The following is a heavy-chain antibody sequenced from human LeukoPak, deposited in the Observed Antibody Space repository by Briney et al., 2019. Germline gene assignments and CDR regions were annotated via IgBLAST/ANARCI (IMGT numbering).Heavy chain of an antibody. CDR3: ARAGTMIVLNWFDP. CDR2: MNPNSGNT. Sequence: ASVKVSCKASGYTFTGYYMHWVRQATGQGLECMGWMNPNSGNTGYAQKFQGRVTITRNTSISTAYMELSSLRSEDTAVYYCARAGTMIVLNWFDPWGQGTLVTVSS. D-gene: IGHD3-22*01. J-gene: IGHJ5*02. V-gene: IGHV1-8*03. CDR1: GYTFTGYY.